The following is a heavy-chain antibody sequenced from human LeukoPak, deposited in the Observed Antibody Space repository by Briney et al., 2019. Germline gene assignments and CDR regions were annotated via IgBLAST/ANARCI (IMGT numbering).Heavy chain of an antibody. Sequence: SVKVSCKASGGTFTSYAISWVRQAPGQGLEWMGRIIPILGIVNYAQKFQGRVTFPSDKSISTAYMELNRLRSEDTAVYDCAHDDYVWGSYRSQGIYYYGMDVWGQGTTVTVSS. CDR2: IIPILGIV. V-gene: IGHV1-69*04. CDR3: AHDDYVWGSYRSQGIYYYGMDV. CDR1: GGTFTSYA. D-gene: IGHD3-16*02. J-gene: IGHJ6*02.